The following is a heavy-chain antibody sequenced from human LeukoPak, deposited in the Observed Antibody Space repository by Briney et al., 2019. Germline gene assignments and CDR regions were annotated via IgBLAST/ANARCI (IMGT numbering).Heavy chain of an antibody. CDR2: MYYSGST. V-gene: IGHV4-39*02. D-gene: IGHD3-9*01. J-gene: IGHJ3*02. CDR3: AKGLRYLSFNDAFDI. Sequence: SETLSLTCTVSGGSISSSSYYWGWIRQPPGKGLEWIGSMYYSGSTYYNPSLKSRVTISVDTSKNHFSLRLSSVTAADTAVYFCAKGLRYLSFNDAFDIWGQGTMVTVSS. CDR1: GGSISSSSYY.